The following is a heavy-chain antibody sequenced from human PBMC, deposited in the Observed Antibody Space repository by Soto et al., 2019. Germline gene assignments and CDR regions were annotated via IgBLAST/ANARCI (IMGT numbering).Heavy chain of an antibody. D-gene: IGHD1-1*01. V-gene: IGHV6-1*01. Sequence: QTLSLTCAISGDSVFSNTAAWNWIRQSPSRGLEWLGRTYYRSKWYNDYAVTVKSRKAINPATSKTQFSLHLKSVHPDDTTRYYCVRDVEFDFVHWGQGAQVTVSS. CDR1: GDSVFSNTAA. J-gene: IGHJ4*02. CDR2: TYYRSKWYN. CDR3: VRDVEFDFVH.